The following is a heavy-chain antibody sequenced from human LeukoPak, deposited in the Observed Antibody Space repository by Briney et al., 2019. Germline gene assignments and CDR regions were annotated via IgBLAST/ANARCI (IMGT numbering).Heavy chain of an antibody. Sequence: SETLSLTXTVSGGSIGSYYWSWIRQSAGKGLEWIGRIYTSGSTNYNPSLKSRVTMSVDTSKNQFSLKLSSVTAADTAVYYCAREPTVTLIDYWGQGTLVTVSS. J-gene: IGHJ4*02. CDR3: AREPTVTLIDY. CDR2: IYTSGST. V-gene: IGHV4-4*07. D-gene: IGHD4-17*01. CDR1: GGSIGSYY.